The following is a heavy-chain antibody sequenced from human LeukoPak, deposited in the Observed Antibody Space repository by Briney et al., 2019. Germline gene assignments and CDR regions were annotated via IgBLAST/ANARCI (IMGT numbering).Heavy chain of an antibody. CDR1: GGSFSGYY. J-gene: IGHJ4*02. D-gene: IGHD6-6*01. V-gene: IGHV4-34*01. CDR3: ARARRSSIAGRPRDFDC. CDR2: INHSGST. Sequence: SETLSLTCAVYGGSFSGYYWSWIRQPPGKGLEWIGEINHSGSTNSNPSLKSRVTISVDTSKNQFSLKLSSVTAADTAVYYCARARRSSIAGRPRDFDCWGQGTLVTVSS.